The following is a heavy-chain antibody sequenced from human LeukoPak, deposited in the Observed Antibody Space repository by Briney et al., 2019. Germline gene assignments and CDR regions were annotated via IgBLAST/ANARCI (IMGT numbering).Heavy chain of an antibody. CDR1: GGSFSSYA. Sequence: ASVKVCCKASGGSFSSYAISWVRQAPGQGLEWMGGIIPIFGTANYAQKFQGRVTITADNSTSTAYMELSSLRSEDTAVYYCARDPEAGKETLLGDYWGQGTLVTVSS. CDR2: IIPIFGTA. J-gene: IGHJ4*02. D-gene: IGHD3-16*01. V-gene: IGHV1-69*06. CDR3: ARDPEAGKETLLGDY.